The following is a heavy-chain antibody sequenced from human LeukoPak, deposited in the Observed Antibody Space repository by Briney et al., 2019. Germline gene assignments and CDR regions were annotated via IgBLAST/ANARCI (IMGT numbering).Heavy chain of an antibody. CDR3: ARMASNLFFDS. V-gene: IGHV3-66*01. Sequence: GGSLRLSCAASGFTVGSNYMSWVRQAPGKGLGWVSVIYIDGDTFYADSVRGRFTISRDNSKNTLYLQMNSLRVEGTAVYYCARMASNLFFDSWGQGTLVTVSS. J-gene: IGHJ4*02. D-gene: IGHD5-24*01. CDR2: IYIDGDT. CDR1: GFTVGSNY.